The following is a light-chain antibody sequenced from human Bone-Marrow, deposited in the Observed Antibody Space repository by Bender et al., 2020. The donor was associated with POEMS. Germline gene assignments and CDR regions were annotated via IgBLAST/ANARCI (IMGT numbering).Light chain of an antibody. V-gene: IGLV3-19*01. CDR2: NKN. J-gene: IGLJ3*02. Sequence: SSELTQDPAVSVALGQTVKITCQGDSLRGYYAGWFQQKPGQAPVLVIYNKNNRPSGIPERFSGSSSGTTVTLTISGVQAEDEADYYCLSPDSSATYRVFGGGTKLTVL. CDR1: SLRGYY. CDR3: LSPDSSATYRV.